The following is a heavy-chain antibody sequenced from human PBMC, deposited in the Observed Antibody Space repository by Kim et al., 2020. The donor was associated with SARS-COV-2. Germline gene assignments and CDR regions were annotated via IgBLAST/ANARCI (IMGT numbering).Heavy chain of an antibody. CDR3: ARVSPRGDYYYYYGMDV. CDR2: INPSGGST. D-gene: IGHD3-16*01. J-gene: IGHJ6*02. Sequence: ASVKVSCKASVYTFTSYYMHWVRQAPGQGLEWMGIINPSGGSTSYAQKFQGRVTMTRDTSTSTVYMELSSLRSEDTAVYYCARVSPRGDYYYYYGMDVWGQGTTVTVSS. CDR1: VYTFTSYY. V-gene: IGHV1-46*01.